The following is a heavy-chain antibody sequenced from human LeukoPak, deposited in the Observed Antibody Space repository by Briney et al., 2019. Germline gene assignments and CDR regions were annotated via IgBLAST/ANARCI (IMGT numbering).Heavy chain of an antibody. CDR2: IKQDGSEI. D-gene: IGHD7-27*01. CDR3: VRDKLTGASRLDY. V-gene: IGHV3-7*03. J-gene: IGHJ4*02. Sequence: GGSLRLSCAASGFTFSSYAMSWVRQAPGKELEWVANIKQDGSEIYYVDSVKGRFTISRDNAKNSLYLQMNSLRAEDTAVYYCVRDKLTGASRLDYWGQGTLLTVSS. CDR1: GFTFSSYA.